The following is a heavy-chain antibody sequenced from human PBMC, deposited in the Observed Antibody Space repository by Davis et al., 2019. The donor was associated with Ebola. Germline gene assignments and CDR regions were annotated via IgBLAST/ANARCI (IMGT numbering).Heavy chain of an antibody. D-gene: IGHD3-10*01. V-gene: IGHV3-53*01. Sequence: GESLKISCSASGYTVGSDFMIWPRQAPGKGLEWPSMRHSVSGIFYADSVRGRFTISADTSKNTLYLQMNSLRVDDTAVYYCATRGPWGPGTLGTVSS. CDR3: ATRGP. J-gene: IGHJ5*02. CDR1: GYTVGSDF. CDR2: RHSVSGI.